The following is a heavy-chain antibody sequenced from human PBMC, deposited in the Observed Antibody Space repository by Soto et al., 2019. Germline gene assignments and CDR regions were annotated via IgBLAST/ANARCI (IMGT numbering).Heavy chain of an antibody. J-gene: IGHJ6*02. Sequence: QVQLQESGPGLVKPSETLSLTCTVSGGSISSYYWSWIRQPPGKGLEWTGYIYYSGSTNYNPSLKSRVTISVDTSKNQFSLKLSSVTAADTAVYYCARDRWELLNYYYGMDVWGQGTTVTVSS. CDR3: ARDRWELLNYYYGMDV. V-gene: IGHV4-59*01. CDR1: GGSISSYY. CDR2: IYYSGST. D-gene: IGHD1-26*01.